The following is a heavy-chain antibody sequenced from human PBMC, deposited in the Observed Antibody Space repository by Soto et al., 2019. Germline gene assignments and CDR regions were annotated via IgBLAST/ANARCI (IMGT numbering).Heavy chain of an antibody. CDR1: GYTFTSYD. CDR2: MNPNSANT. J-gene: IGHJ6*02. CDR3: AREGVRGMDV. V-gene: IGHV1-8*01. D-gene: IGHD3-10*01. Sequence: QVQLVQSGAEVKKPGASVKVSCKASGYTFTSYDINWVRQATGQGLEWMGWMNPNSANTGYAQKFQGRVTMTRNTXXXXXXXXXXXXXXXXXAXYYCAREGVRGMDVWGQGTTVTVSS.